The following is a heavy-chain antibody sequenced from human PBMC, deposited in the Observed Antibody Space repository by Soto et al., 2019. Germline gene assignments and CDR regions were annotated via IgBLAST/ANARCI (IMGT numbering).Heavy chain of an antibody. Sequence: QLQLQESGPGLVKPSETLSLTCTVSGGSISSSSYYWGWIRQPPGKGLEWIGSIYYSGSTYYNPSLKSRVTISVDTSKNQFSLKLSSVTAADTAVYYCARGGRMTVAVSGNWFDPWGQGTLVTVSS. CDR3: ARGGRMTVAVSGNWFDP. J-gene: IGHJ5*02. CDR2: IYYSGST. D-gene: IGHD6-19*01. V-gene: IGHV4-39*01. CDR1: GGSISSSSYY.